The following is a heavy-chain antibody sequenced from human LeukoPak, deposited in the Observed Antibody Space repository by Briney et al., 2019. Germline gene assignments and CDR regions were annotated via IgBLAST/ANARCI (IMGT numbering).Heavy chain of an antibody. CDR2: INHSGST. CDR1: GGSFSGYY. CDR3: ARVPLRYYYDSTKGFLDY. Sequence: SETLSLTCAVYGGSFSGYYWSWIRQPPGKGLEWIGEINHSGSTNYNPSLKSRVTISVDTSKNQFPLKLSSVTAADTAVYYCARVPLRYYYDSTKGFLDYWGQGTLVTVPS. J-gene: IGHJ4*02. D-gene: IGHD3-22*01. V-gene: IGHV4-34*01.